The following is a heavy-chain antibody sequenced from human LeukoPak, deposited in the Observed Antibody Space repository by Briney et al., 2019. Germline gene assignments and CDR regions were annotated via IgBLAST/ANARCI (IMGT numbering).Heavy chain of an antibody. J-gene: IGHJ3*02. Sequence: SVKVSCKASGGTFSSYAISWVRQAPGRGLEWMGGIIPIFGTANYAQKFQGRVTITADESTSTAYMELSSLRSEDTAVYYCARDPLPRYCSSTSCSDDPFDIRGQGTMVTVSS. CDR1: GGTFSSYA. CDR3: ARDPLPRYCSSTSCSDDPFDI. CDR2: IIPIFGTA. D-gene: IGHD2-2*01. V-gene: IGHV1-69*13.